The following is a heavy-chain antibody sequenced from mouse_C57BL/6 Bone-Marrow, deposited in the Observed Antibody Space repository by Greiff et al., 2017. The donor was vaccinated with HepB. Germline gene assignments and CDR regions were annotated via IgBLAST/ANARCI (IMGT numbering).Heavy chain of an antibody. V-gene: IGHV1-82*01. J-gene: IGHJ1*03. CDR1: GYAFSSSW. CDR2: IYPGDGDT. Sequence: VQLQESGPELVKPGASVKISCKASGYAFSSSWMNWVKQRPGKGLEWIGRIYPGDGDTNYNGKFKGKATLTADKSSSTAYMQLSSLTSEDSAVYFCARWLGRWGYWYFDVWGTGTTVTVSS. D-gene: IGHD4-1*01. CDR3: ARWLGRWGYWYFDV.